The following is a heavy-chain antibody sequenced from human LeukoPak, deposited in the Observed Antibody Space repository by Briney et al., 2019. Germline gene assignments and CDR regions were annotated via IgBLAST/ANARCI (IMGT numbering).Heavy chain of an antibody. Sequence: GGSLRLSCAASGFTFSRYNMNWVRQAPGKGLEWVSSISSGGSYMYYADSVKGRFTISRDNAKNTMYLQLNSLRAEDTAVYYCARDRSSGWIDYWGQGTLVTVSS. D-gene: IGHD6-19*01. CDR1: GFTFSRYN. V-gene: IGHV3-21*01. CDR2: ISSGGSYM. CDR3: ARDRSSGWIDY. J-gene: IGHJ4*02.